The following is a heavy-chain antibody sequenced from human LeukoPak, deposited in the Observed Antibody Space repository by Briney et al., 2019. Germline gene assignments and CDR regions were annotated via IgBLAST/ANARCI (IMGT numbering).Heavy chain of an antibody. J-gene: IGHJ5*02. CDR2: IYHSGNT. D-gene: IGHD1-26*01. Sequence: SETLSLTCVVSGGSISSDGYSWSWIRQPPGKGLEWIAYIYHSGNTYYNPSLKSRVTMSVDRSKNQFSLKLSSVTAADTAVYYCARGWELLTDNWFDPWGQGALVTVSS. CDR1: GGSISSDGYS. V-gene: IGHV4-30-2*01. CDR3: ARGWELLTDNWFDP.